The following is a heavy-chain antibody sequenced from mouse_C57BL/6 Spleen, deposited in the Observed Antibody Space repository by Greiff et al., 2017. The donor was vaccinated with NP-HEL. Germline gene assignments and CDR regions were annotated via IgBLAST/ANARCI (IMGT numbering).Heavy chain of an antibody. CDR1: GYTFTDYA. V-gene: IGHV1-67*01. Sequence: QVHVKQSGPELVRPGVSVKISCKGSGYTFTDYAMHWVKQSHAKSLEWIGVISTYYGDASYNQKFKDKATMTVDKSSSTAYMELARLTSEDSAVYYCASPYYYGSSYYFDYWGQGTTLTVSS. J-gene: IGHJ2*01. D-gene: IGHD1-1*01. CDR2: ISTYYGDA. CDR3: ASPYYYGSSYYFDY.